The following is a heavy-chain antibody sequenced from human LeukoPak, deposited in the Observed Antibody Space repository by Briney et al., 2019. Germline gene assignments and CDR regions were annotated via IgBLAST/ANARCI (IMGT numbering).Heavy chain of an antibody. Sequence: SDTLSLTCTVCGVSISRYHGNRIRQPPPQGLAWIGYISYSGSTNYSPSPKSRVTISLDTSKNQFSLKLSSVTAADTAIYYCAREDTVAADSDAFDIWGQGTMVTVSS. D-gene: IGHD5-12*01. CDR2: ISYSGST. CDR1: GVSISRYH. V-gene: IGHV4-59*07. J-gene: IGHJ3*02. CDR3: AREDTVAADSDAFDI.